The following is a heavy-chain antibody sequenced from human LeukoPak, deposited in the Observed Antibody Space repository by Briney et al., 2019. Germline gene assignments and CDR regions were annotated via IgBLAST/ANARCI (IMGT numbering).Heavy chain of an antibody. Sequence: SETLSLTCNVSGHSIRSAYSWSWIRQPPGKGLEWIGYIYYTGSTSYNPSLKSRVTMSLDASKNQFSLELNSVTPADTAVYYCARGGNYWPQWWFDPWGRGTLVSVSS. CDR2: IYYTGST. J-gene: IGHJ5*02. D-gene: IGHD1-26*01. CDR3: ARGGNYWPQWWFDP. CDR1: GHSIRSAYS. V-gene: IGHV4-59*01.